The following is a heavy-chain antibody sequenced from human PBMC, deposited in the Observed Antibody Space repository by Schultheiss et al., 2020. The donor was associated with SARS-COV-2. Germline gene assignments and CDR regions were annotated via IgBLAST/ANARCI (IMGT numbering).Heavy chain of an antibody. CDR2: ISGSGGST. CDR1: GFTFSSYG. V-gene: IGHV3-23*01. Sequence: GGSLRLSCAASGFTFSSYGMHWVRQAPGKGLEWVSAISGSGGSTYYADSVKGRFTISRDNSKNTVYLQMNSLRVEDTAVYHCAAWHGGWAAFDLWGQGTMVTVSS. J-gene: IGHJ3*01. CDR3: AAWHGGWAAFDL. D-gene: IGHD1-26*01.